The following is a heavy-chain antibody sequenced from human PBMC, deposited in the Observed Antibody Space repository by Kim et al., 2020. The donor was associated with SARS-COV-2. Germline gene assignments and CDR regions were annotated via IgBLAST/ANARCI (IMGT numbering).Heavy chain of an antibody. D-gene: IGHD3-16*01. J-gene: IGHJ4*01. Sequence: GGSLRLSCAASGFNFGDHYMTWIRQAPGKGLEWIAYISSSGKSVEYADSVKGRFTISRDQDKNSEYLQMSGLRAEDSAVYYCVRGDSHAHASGRPYTYWG. CDR2: ISSSGKSV. CDR3: VRGDSHAHASGRPYTY. V-gene: IGHV3-11*01. CDR1: GFNFGDHY.